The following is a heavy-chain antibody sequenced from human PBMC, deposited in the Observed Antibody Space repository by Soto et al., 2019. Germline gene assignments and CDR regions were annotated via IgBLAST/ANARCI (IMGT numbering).Heavy chain of an antibody. CDR3: AKESSSGRYYYFGFDV. CDR2: IYHSESI. CDR1: GASISSNNW. Sequence: QVHLQESGPGLVKPSGTLSLTCAVSGASISSNNWWSWVRQSPETGLEWIGEIYHSESINYNPSLKSRVTISVDNSKNQFSLRLTSVTAADTAVYYCAKESSSGRYYYFGFDVWGQGTTVTVSS. D-gene: IGHD6-13*01. J-gene: IGHJ6*02. V-gene: IGHV4-4*02.